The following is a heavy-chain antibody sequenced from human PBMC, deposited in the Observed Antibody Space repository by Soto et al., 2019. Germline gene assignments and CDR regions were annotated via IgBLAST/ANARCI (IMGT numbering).Heavy chain of an antibody. CDR3: ARGKRFDYVWGSSRYCCVY. CDR2: INHSGST. V-gene: IGHV4-34*01. J-gene: IGHJ4*02. CDR1: GGSFSGYY. D-gene: IGHD3-16*02. Sequence: QVQLQQWGAGLLKPSETLSLTCAVYGGSFSGYYWSWIRQPPGKGLEWIGEINHSGSTNYNPSLKRRVTISVDTSKNQFSLTLSSVTAADTAVYYCARGKRFDYVWGSSRYCCVYWGQGTLVTVSS.